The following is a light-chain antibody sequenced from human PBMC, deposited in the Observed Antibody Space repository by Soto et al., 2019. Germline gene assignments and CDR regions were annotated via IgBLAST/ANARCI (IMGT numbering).Light chain of an antibody. CDR2: AAS. CDR1: QSVSSY. J-gene: IGKJ1*01. V-gene: IGKV1-39*01. CDR3: QQNYSTPRT. Sequence: DMLMTQSPSTLSASVGDRATISCRASQSVSSYLNWYQQKPANAAKRLLYAASSLRTGGPSSFSGSGSGTDFSLTISSLQAEDFATYYCQQNYSTPRTFGQGTKVEIK.